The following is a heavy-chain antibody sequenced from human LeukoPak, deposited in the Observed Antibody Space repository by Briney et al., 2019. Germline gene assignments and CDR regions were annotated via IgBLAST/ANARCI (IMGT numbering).Heavy chain of an antibody. J-gene: IGHJ4*02. Sequence: GGSLRLSCAASGFTFSSYNMNWVRQAPGKGLEWVSYITSSSNYIYYADSVKGRFTISRDNAKNSLYLQMNSLRAEDTTVYYCARYCWDYGSGSYCGIDYWGQGTLVTVSS. CDR1: GFTFSSYN. D-gene: IGHD3-10*01. CDR2: ITSSSNYI. CDR3: ARYCWDYGSGSYCGIDY. V-gene: IGHV3-21*03.